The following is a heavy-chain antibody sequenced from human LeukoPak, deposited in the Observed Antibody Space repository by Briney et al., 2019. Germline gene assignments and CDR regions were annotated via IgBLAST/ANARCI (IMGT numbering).Heavy chain of an antibody. CDR2: IYHSGST. D-gene: IGHD3-10*01. CDR3: AREYGSGTLNWFDP. J-gene: IGHJ5*02. Sequence: SETLSLTCAVSGGSISSGGYSWSWIRQPPGKGLEWIGYIYHSGSTYYNPSLKSRVTISVVRSKNQFSLKLSSVTAADTAVYYCAREYGSGTLNWFDPWGQGTLVTVSS. CDR1: GGSISSGGYS. V-gene: IGHV4-30-2*01.